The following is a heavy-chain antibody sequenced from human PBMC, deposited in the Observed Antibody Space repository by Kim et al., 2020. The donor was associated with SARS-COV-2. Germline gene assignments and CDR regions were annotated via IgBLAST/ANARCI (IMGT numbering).Heavy chain of an antibody. V-gene: IGHV3-30*02. J-gene: IGHJ4*02. D-gene: IGHD5-18*01. CDR2: SNK. Sequence: SNKYYADSVKGRFTISRDNSKNTLYLQMNSLRAEDPAVYYCAKEVDTAMVWGQGTLVTVSS. CDR3: AKEVDTAMV.